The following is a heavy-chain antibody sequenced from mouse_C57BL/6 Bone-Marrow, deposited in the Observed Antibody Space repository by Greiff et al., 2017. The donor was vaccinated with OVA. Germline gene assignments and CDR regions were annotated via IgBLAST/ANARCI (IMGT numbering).Heavy chain of an antibody. CDR3: ARIGSSYVGFAY. CDR2: IYPRSGNT. V-gene: IGHV1-81*01. J-gene: IGHJ3*01. Sequence: VQRVESGAELARPGASVKLSCKASGYTFTSYGISWVKQRTGQGLEWIGEIYPRSGNTYYNEKFKGKATLTADKSSSTAYMELRSLTSEDSAVYFCARIGSSYVGFAYWGQGTLVTVSA. D-gene: IGHD1-1*01. CDR1: GYTFTSYG.